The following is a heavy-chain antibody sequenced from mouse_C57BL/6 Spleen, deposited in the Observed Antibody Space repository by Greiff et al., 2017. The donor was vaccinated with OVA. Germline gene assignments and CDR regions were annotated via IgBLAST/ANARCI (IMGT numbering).Heavy chain of an antibody. J-gene: IGHJ4*01. CDR1: GYAFSSSW. Sequence: QVQLQQSGPELVKPGASVKLSCKASGYAFSSSWMNWVKQRPGKGLEWIGRIYPGDGDTNYTGKFKGKATLTADKSYSTAYMQLSSLTSEDSAVYLCARRYSNYNYYAMDYWGQGTSVTVAS. D-gene: IGHD2-5*01. CDR3: ARRYSNYNYYAMDY. V-gene: IGHV1-82*01. CDR2: IYPGDGDT.